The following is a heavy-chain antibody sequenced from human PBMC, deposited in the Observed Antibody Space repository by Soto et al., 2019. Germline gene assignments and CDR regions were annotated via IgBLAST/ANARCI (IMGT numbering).Heavy chain of an antibody. J-gene: IGHJ6*02. V-gene: IGHV3-9*01. Sequence: EVQLVESGGGLVQPGRSLRLSCAASGFTFDDYAMHWVRQDPGKGLEWVSGISWNSGSIGYADSVKGRFTISRDNAKNSLYLQMNSLRAEDTVLYYCAKDKGSGSSYYYYGMDVWGQGTTVTVSS. CDR2: ISWNSGSI. CDR3: AKDKGSGSSYYYYGMDV. CDR1: GFTFDDYA. D-gene: IGHD3-10*01.